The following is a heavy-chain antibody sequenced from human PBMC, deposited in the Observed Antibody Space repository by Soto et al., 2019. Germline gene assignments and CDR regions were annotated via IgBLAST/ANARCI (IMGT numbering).Heavy chain of an antibody. V-gene: IGHV1-69*06. CDR1: GSPFNIYA. CDR3: AKSSSTYSYYFGMDV. Sequence: QEQLVQSGAEVKMPGSSVRVSCKASGSPFNIYAISWVRQAPGLGLEWMGGIIPITGTATYAQNFQGRVTITADKSTRTVYMELSSLRSDDTAVFYCAKSSSTYSYYFGMDVWGQGTTVTVSS. J-gene: IGHJ6*02. CDR2: IIPITGTA. D-gene: IGHD3-10*01.